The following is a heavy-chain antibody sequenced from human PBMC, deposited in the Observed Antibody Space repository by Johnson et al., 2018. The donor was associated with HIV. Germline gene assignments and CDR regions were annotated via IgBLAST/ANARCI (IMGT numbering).Heavy chain of an antibody. Sequence: QVQLVESGGGVAQPGRSLRLSCAASGFTFRDYYMSWIRQAPGKGLEWLSYISTSGATIYYADSVKGRLTISRDNAKKSLYLQMNSLRSEDTALYYCARDSTPWGGDYVDYTFDIWGQGTMVTVSS. D-gene: IGHD4-17*01. CDR2: ISTSGATI. V-gene: IGHV3-11*04. J-gene: IGHJ3*02. CDR3: ARDSTPWGGDYVDYTFDI. CDR1: GFTFRDYY.